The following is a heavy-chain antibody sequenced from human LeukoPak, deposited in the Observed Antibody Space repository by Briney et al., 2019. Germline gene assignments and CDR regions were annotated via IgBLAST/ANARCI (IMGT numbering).Heavy chain of an antibody. V-gene: IGHV3-30*18. Sequence: GGSLRLSCAASGFTFSSYGMHWVRQAPGEGLEWVAVISYDGSNKYYADSVKGRFTISRDNSKNTLYLQMNSLRAEDTAVYYCAKDIWFGESDWGQGTLVTVSS. D-gene: IGHD3-10*01. CDR3: AKDIWFGESD. CDR2: ISYDGSNK. J-gene: IGHJ4*02. CDR1: GFTFSSYG.